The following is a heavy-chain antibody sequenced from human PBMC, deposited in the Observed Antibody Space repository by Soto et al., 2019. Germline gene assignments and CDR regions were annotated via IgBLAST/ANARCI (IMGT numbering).Heavy chain of an antibody. Sequence: QVHLVESGGGVVQPGTSLRLSCAASGFSFSAFGFHWVRQAPGKGPEWVAFIWHDGSDKFYADSVKGRFTISRDRSTSMVYLEMSSLRAEDTAVYYCARDGPPCESLVRGVMGLFDYWGRGILVTVSS. CDR1: GFSFSAFG. J-gene: IGHJ4*01. CDR2: IWHDGSDK. D-gene: IGHD3-10*01. CDR3: ARDGPPCESLVRGVMGLFDY. V-gene: IGHV3-33*01.